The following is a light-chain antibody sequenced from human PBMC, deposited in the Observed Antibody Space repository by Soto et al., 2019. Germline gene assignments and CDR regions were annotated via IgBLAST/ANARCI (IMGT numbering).Light chain of an antibody. J-gene: IGKJ2*01. Sequence: EIVLTQSPATLSLSPGDSATLSCRASQSVRSYLAWYQQKRGQAPRLLIYDASNRATGIPARFSGSGSGTDFSLTISSLEPEDIATYYCQHYDNLPRYTFGLGTKLEIK. CDR1: QSVRSY. V-gene: IGKV3-11*01. CDR3: QHYDNLPRYT. CDR2: DAS.